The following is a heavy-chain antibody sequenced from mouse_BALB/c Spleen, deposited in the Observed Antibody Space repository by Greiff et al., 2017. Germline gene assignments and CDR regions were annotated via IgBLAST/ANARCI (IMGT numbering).Heavy chain of an antibody. Sequence: DVKLVESGGGLVQPGGSLKLSCAASGFTFSSYGMSWVRQTPDKRLELVATINSNGGSTYYPDSVKGRFTISRDNAKNTLYLQMSSLKSEDTAMYYCARGGWGYYAMDYWGQGTSVTGSS. D-gene: IGHD2-3*01. CDR2: INSNGGST. J-gene: IGHJ4*01. CDR1: GFTFSSYG. V-gene: IGHV5-6-3*01. CDR3: ARGGWGYYAMDY.